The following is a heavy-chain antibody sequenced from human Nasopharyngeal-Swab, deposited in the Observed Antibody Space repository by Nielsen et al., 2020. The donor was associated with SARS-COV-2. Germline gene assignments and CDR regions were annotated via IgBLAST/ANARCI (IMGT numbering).Heavy chain of an antibody. CDR3: ARIDGWGAMDV. V-gene: IGHV4-59*13. Sequence: GSLRLSCTVSSDSISPYFWNWIRQPPGMGLEWIGYTSHSGSTNYTPSLKTRVTISIDTSKKQLSLKLRSVTAADTAVYYCARIDGWGAMDVWGQGTTVTVSS. D-gene: IGHD3-10*01. CDR2: TSHSGST. J-gene: IGHJ6*02. CDR1: SDSISPYF.